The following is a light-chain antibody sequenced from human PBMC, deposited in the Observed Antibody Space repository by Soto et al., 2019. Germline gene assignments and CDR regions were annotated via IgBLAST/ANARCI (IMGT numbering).Light chain of an antibody. CDR2: GAS. Sequence: IVLPQSPATLSFSPGERATLSCRASQRVSSGYLAWYQQKPGQAPRLLIYGASNRATGIPARFSGSGSGTDFTLTISSLEPEDFAVYYCQQRSSWPLTFGGGTKVDIK. CDR1: QRVSSGY. CDR3: QQRSSWPLT. J-gene: IGKJ4*01. V-gene: IGKV3-11*01.